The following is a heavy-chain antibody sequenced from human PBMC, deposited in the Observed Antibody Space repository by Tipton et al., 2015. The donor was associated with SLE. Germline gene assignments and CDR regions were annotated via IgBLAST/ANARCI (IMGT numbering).Heavy chain of an antibody. V-gene: IGHV4-31*03. CDR2: MYPNGDT. CDR1: GASIGSGGYF. D-gene: IGHD1-14*01. J-gene: IGHJ1*01. Sequence: TLSLTCSVSGASIGSGGYFWSWFRQHPGRGLEWIGYMYPNGDTYYNPSLKSRITISADASKNEFSMNLAAVTAADTAIYYCARDQRENRGPFQHWGQGSLVTVSS. CDR3: ARDQRENRGPFQH.